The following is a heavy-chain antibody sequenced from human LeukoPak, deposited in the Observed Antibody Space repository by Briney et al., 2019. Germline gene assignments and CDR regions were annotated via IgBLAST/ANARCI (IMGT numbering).Heavy chain of an antibody. D-gene: IGHD6-6*01. V-gene: IGHV3-30*02. CDR3: AKVPPEYSSSSPFYY. CDR2: IWYDGSNK. Sequence: PGGCLRLSCAASGFTFSRYGMHWVRQAPGKGVEGVAFIWYDGSNKYYADSVKGRFTISRDNSKNTLYLQMNSLRAEGTAVYYCAKVPPEYSSSSPFYYWGQGTLVTVSS. CDR1: GFTFSRYG. J-gene: IGHJ4*02.